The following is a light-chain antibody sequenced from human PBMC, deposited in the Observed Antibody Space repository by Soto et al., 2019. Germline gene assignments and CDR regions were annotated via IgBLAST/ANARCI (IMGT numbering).Light chain of an antibody. CDR1: QSVSSN. CDR3: QQYTNWPET. CDR2: GAS. V-gene: IGKV3-15*01. J-gene: IGKJ1*01. Sequence: EIVMTHSPATLSVSPGERATLSCRASQSVSSNLAWYQQKPGQAPRLLIYGASTRATGIPARFSGSESGTEFTLTISNLQSEDFAVYYCQQYTNWPETFGQGTKV.